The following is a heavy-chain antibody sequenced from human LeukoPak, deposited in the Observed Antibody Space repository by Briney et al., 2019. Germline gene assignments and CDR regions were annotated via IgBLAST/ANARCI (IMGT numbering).Heavy chain of an antibody. J-gene: IGHJ3*02. CDR2: ISGSGGST. D-gene: IGHD6-19*01. Sequence: GGSLRLSCAASGFTFSSYAMSWVRQAPGKGLEWVSAISGSGGSTYYADSVKGRFTISRDNSKNTLYLQMNSLRAGGTAVYYCARRAGFSSGWYEGDAFDIWGQGTMVTVSS. CDR3: ARRAGFSSGWYEGDAFDI. V-gene: IGHV3-23*01. CDR1: GFTFSSYA.